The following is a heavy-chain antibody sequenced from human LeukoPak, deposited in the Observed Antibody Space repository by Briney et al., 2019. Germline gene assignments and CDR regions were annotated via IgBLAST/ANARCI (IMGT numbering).Heavy chain of an antibody. V-gene: IGHV3-11*06. CDR3: ARYCSGGSCYVNWFDP. CDR2: ISSSYT. Sequence: GGSLRLSCAASGFTFSDYYMSWIRQAPGKGLEWVSYISSSYTNYADSVKGRFTISRDNAKNSLYLQMNSLRAEDTAVYYCARYCSGGSCYVNWFDPWGQGTLVTVSS. D-gene: IGHD2-15*01. CDR1: GFTFSDYY. J-gene: IGHJ5*02.